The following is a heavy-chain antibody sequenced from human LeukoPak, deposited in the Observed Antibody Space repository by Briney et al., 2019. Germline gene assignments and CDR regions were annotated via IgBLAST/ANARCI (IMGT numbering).Heavy chain of an antibody. J-gene: IGHJ3*02. D-gene: IGHD2-21*02. V-gene: IGHV4-4*07. CDR1: GGSIATYY. Sequence: SETLSLTCTVSGGSIATYYWSWVRQPAGTGLEWIGRIHITGSTNYNPSVKSRVAMSLDTSKNQFFRKLTSLTAADTAVYYCARVGLLAFDIWGQGTMVTVSS. CDR2: IHITGST. CDR3: ARVGLLAFDI.